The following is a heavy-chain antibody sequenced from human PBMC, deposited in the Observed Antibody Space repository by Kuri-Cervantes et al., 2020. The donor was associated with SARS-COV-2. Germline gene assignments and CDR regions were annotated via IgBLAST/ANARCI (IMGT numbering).Heavy chain of an antibody. CDR2: ISSSSYI. V-gene: IGHV3-21*01. CDR1: GFTFSSFS. Sequence: GESLKISCAASGFTFSSFSMNWVRQAPGKGLEWVSSISSSSYIYYADSVKGRFTISRDNAKSSLYLQMNSLRAEDTAVYYCAREGELRAFDIWGQGTMVTVSS. J-gene: IGHJ3*02. D-gene: IGHD1-26*01. CDR3: AREGELRAFDI.